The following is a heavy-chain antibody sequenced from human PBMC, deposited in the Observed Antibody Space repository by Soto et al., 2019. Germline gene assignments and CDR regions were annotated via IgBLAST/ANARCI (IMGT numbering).Heavy chain of an antibody. CDR3: ARDYDFLFDY. J-gene: IGHJ4*02. CDR2: IIPIFGTA. Sequence: SVKVSCRASGGTFSSYAISWVRQAPGQGLEWMGGIIPIFGTANYAQKFQGRVTITADESASTAYMELSSLRSEDTAVYYCARDYDFLFDYWGQGTLVTVSS. D-gene: IGHD3-3*01. V-gene: IGHV1-69*13. CDR1: GGTFSSYA.